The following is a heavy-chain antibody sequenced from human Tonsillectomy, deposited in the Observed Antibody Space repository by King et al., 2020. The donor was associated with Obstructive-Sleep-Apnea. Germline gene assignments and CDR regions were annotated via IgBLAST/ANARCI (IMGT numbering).Heavy chain of an antibody. J-gene: IGHJ6*02. CDR3: VKGRHFYYYGIDV. CDR2: ITCDGGAT. Sequence: VQLVESGGAVVQPGGSLRLSCAASGFTFDDYTMHSVRPAPWKGLEWGSLITCDGGATFYADAVKGRFTNSRDNTNNTLYLQMNTLRADDTALYYCVKGRHFYYYGIDVWGQGTTVTVSS. CDR1: GFTFDDYT. D-gene: IGHD3-3*02. V-gene: IGHV3-43*01.